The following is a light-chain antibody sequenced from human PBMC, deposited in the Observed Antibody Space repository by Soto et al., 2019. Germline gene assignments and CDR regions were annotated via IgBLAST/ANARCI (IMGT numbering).Light chain of an antibody. Sequence: EIVLTQSPATLSLSPGERATLSCRASQSVSSYLAWYQQKPGQAPRLLIYDASNRATGIPARFSASGSGTDFTRTISSLEPEDFAVYYCQQRSNWLYTFGQGTKLEIK. CDR2: DAS. V-gene: IGKV3-11*01. CDR3: QQRSNWLYT. J-gene: IGKJ2*01. CDR1: QSVSSY.